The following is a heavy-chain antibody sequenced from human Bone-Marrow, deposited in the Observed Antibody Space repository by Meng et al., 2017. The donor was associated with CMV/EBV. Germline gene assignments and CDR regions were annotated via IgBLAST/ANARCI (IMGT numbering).Heavy chain of an antibody. D-gene: IGHD3-3*01. CDR1: GFTFSSYA. V-gene: IGHV3-23*01. CDR2: ISGSGGST. J-gene: IGHJ6*02. CDR3: AKDPSSTYYDFWSGYYYYYYGMDV. Sequence: GESLKISCAASGFTFSSYAMSWVRQAPGKGLEWVSAISGSGGSTYYADSVKGRFTISRDNSKNTLYLQMNSLRAEDTAVYYCAKDPSSTYYDFWSGYYYYYYGMDVWGQGTMVTVSS.